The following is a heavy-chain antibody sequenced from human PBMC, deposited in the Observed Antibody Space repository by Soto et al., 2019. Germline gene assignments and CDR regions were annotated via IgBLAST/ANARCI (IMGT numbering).Heavy chain of an antibody. CDR1: GFTFSSYA. Sequence: GGSLRLSCAASGFTFSSYAMSWVRQAQGKGLEWVSALSGTGDSTDYANSVKGRFTISRDDSKTTLYLQMSSLRAEDTAVYYCAKDIALQHYYYYGMGVWGHGTTVTVSS. J-gene: IGHJ6*02. V-gene: IGHV3-23*01. CDR2: LSGTGDST. CDR3: AKDIALQHYYYYGMGV. D-gene: IGHD6-13*01.